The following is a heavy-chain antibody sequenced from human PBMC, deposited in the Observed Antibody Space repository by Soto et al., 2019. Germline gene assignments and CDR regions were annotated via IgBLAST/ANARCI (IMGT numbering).Heavy chain of an antibody. D-gene: IGHD3-9*01. Sequence: EVQLVESGGGLVQPGGSLRLSCAASGFSFSTYWMSWVRQAPGKGLEWVANIKQDGSETHYGDSVKGRFTISRDNAKNSLYLQMNILRVEDTAVYYCARTPRFFDWIFSFDYWDQGTLVTVSS. CDR2: IKQDGSET. CDR3: ARTPRFFDWIFSFDY. V-gene: IGHV3-7*01. CDR1: GFSFSTYW. J-gene: IGHJ4*02.